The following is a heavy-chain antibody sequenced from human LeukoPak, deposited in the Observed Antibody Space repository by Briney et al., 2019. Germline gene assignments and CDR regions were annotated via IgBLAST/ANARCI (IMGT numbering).Heavy chain of an antibody. V-gene: IGHV3-74*01. D-gene: IGHD2-15*01. CDR3: ARAPLYCSGGSCWLDY. CDR2: INSDGSST. J-gene: IGHJ4*02. Sequence: PGGSLRLSCAASGFTFSRYSMNWVRQAPGKGLVWVSRINSDGSSTSYADSVKGRFTISRDNAKNTLYLQMNSLRAEDTAVYYCARAPLYCSGGSCWLDYWGQGTLVTVSS. CDR1: GFTFSRYS.